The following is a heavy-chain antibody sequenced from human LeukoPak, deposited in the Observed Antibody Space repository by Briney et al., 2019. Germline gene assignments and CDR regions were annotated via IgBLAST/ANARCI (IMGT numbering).Heavy chain of an antibody. J-gene: IGHJ4*02. V-gene: IGHV3-7*01. CDR3: TKGLNHDSSG. CDR1: GFRSSDYW. D-gene: IGHD3-22*01. CDR2: IKTDGSAK. Sequence: PGWSLTLSCAASGFRSSDYWMTWVRQAPGKALECVANIKTDGSAKYYPDSVKGRFTVSRDNAKNSLYLQMNNMRVEDTAICYCTKGLNHDSSGWGQGTLVAVAS.